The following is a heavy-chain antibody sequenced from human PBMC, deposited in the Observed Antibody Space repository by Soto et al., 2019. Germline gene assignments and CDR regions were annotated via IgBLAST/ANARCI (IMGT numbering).Heavy chain of an antibody. D-gene: IGHD2-15*01. V-gene: IGHV3-15*01. CDR2: VKSNSDGGTT. J-gene: IGHJ6*04. CDR1: GFTFTNAW. CDR3: NTCSRGNCYGPVDA. Sequence: EVQLVESGGGLVKPGGSLRLSCAAPGFTFTNAWMSWVRQAPGKGLEWVGRVKSNSDGGTTDYAAPVKGRFTISRDDSKNTLYLQMNSLEIEDTAVYYCNTCSRGNCYGPVDAWGKGAAVTVSS.